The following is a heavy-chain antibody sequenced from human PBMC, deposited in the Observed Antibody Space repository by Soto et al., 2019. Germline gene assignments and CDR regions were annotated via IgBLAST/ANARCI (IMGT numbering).Heavy chain of an antibody. Sequence: ASVKVSCKASGYTFTSYYMHWVRQAPGQGLEWMGIINPSCGSTSYAQKFQGRVTMTRDTSTSTVYMELSSLRSEDTAVYYCARDSAIVVVPAAIFGYYYYMDVWGKGTTVTVSS. V-gene: IGHV1-46*03. CDR1: GYTFTSYY. CDR2: INPSCGST. CDR3: ARDSAIVVVPAAIFGYYYYMDV. D-gene: IGHD2-2*01. J-gene: IGHJ6*03.